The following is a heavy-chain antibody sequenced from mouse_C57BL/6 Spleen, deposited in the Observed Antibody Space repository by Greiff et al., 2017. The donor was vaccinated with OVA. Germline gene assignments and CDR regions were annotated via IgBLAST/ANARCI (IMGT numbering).Heavy chain of an antibody. CDR3: TTSERDY. Sequence: VQLKQSGAELVRPGASVKLSCTASGFNIKDDYMHWVKQRPEQGLERIGWIDPENGDTEYASKFQGKATITADTSSNTAYLQLSSLTSEDTAVYYCTTSERDYWGQGTTLTVSS. CDR2: IDPENGDT. J-gene: IGHJ2*01. V-gene: IGHV14-4*01. CDR1: GFNIKDDY.